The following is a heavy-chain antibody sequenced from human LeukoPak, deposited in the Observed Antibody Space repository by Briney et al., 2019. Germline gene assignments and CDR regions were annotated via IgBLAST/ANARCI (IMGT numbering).Heavy chain of an antibody. CDR1: QFNFKKFG. Sequence: GGSLRLSCATSQFNFKKFGMTWVRQAPGKGLEWVSSINGVGTQYADSVQGRFAISRDNSKNTLYLQMNSLRAEDTAVYYCAKDPNGDYVGTFDIWDQGTMVTVSS. CDR2: INGVGT. V-gene: IGHV3-23*01. J-gene: IGHJ3*02. CDR3: AKDPNGDYVGTFDI. D-gene: IGHD4-17*01.